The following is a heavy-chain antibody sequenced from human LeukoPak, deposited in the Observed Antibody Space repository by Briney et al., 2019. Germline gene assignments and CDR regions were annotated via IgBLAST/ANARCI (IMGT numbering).Heavy chain of an antibody. Sequence: GPSLKIYCKGSGQGFSKYWIAWARPMPGKGMEWMGSIYYGDSDTRYSPSFQGQVTISADRSISTAYLQWRSLKASDTAMYYCARDGSGSPGYYIDVWGKGTTVTVSS. CDR2: IYYGDSDT. D-gene: IGHD3-10*01. CDR3: ARDGSGSPGYYIDV. V-gene: IGHV5-51*01. CDR1: GQGFSKYW. J-gene: IGHJ6*03.